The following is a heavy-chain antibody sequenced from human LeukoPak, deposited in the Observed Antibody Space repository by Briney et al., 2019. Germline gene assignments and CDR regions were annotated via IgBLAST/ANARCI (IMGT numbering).Heavy chain of an antibody. J-gene: IGHJ6*02. Sequence: GGSLRPSRSAAGFTFSSYAMQWVGQAPGRGRAGVAFISYDERNKTHADSVKAPFTHTRDNSKNTLYLQMNSLRAEDKAVYYCARDGALYSNYYYYYGMDVWGQGTTVTVSS. V-gene: IGHV3-30*04. CDR3: ARDGALYSNYYYYYGMDV. D-gene: IGHD4-11*01. CDR1: GFTFSSYA. CDR2: ISYDERNK.